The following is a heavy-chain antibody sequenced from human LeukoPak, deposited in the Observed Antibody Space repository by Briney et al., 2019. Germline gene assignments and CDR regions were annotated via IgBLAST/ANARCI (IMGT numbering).Heavy chain of an antibody. CDR3: TREEGITGTTEEQDYDY. Sequence: AYGGTTEYAASVKGRFTISRDDSKSIAYLQMNSLKTEDTAVYYCTREEGITGTTEEQDYDYWGQGTLVTVSS. D-gene: IGHD1-7*01. J-gene: IGHJ4*02. CDR2: AYGGTT. V-gene: IGHV3-49*02.